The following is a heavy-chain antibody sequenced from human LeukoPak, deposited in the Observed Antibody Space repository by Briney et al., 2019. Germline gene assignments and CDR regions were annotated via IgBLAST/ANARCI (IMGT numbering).Heavy chain of an antibody. Sequence: GGSLRLSCAASGFTFSSYAMSWVRQAPGKGLEWVSSISGSGGSNYADSVKGRFTISRDNSKNTLYLQMNSLRAEDTAVYYCAKDYVSSSSGSYMYWGQGTLVTVSP. V-gene: IGHV3-23*01. CDR1: GFTFSSYA. CDR2: ISGSGGS. J-gene: IGHJ4*02. D-gene: IGHD3-10*01. CDR3: AKDYVSSSSGSYMY.